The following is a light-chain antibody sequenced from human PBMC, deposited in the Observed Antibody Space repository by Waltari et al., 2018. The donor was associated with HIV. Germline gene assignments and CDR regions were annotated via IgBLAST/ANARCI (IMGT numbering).Light chain of an antibody. J-gene: IGLJ3*02. CDR1: SSNIGAGYD. Sequence: QSVLTQPPSVSGAPGQRVTISCTGSSSNIGAGYDVNWYQQIPGTAPKLLIYGNSHRPSVVPDRFSGSKSGTSASLAITGLQAEDEADYYCQSYDSSLSVWVFGGGTKLTVL. CDR2: GNS. CDR3: QSYDSSLSVWV. V-gene: IGLV1-40*01.